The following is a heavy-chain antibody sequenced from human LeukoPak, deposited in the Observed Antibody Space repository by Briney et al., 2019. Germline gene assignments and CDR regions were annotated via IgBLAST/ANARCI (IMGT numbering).Heavy chain of an antibody. D-gene: IGHD2-2*02. CDR3: SRDRSYTHDY. CDR1: GFTFNINA. Sequence: GGSLRLSCAASGFTFNINAMSWVRQAPGKGLEWVSAISGRTGGTYYADSVKGRFTISRDNAKNTLYLQMNSLRAEDTAVYYCSRDRSYTHDYWGQGTLVTVSS. J-gene: IGHJ4*02. V-gene: IGHV3-23*01. CDR2: ISGRTGGT.